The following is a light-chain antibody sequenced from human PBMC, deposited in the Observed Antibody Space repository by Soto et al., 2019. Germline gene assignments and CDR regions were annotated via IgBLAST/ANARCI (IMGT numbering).Light chain of an antibody. V-gene: IGKV3-15*01. CDR1: QSVSIN. Sequence: TVLTQSPGTLSVSPGERASLSCRASQSVSINLAWYQQKPGQAPRLLIYGASTRATGIPARFSGSGSGTEFTLSISSLQSEDFAVYYCQQYNNWWTFGQGTKV. CDR3: QQYNNWWT. J-gene: IGKJ1*01. CDR2: GAS.